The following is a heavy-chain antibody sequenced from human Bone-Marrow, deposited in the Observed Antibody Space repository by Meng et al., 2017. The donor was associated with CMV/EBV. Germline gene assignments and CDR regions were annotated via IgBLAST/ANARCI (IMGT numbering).Heavy chain of an antibody. D-gene: IGHD2-15*01. Sequence: GESLKISCAASGFTFSSYAMHWVRQAPGKGLEWVAVISYDGSNKYYADSVKGRFTISRDNSKNTLYLQMNSLRAEDTAVYYCARDRMTGAYYYYGMDVWVQGPTVTVPS. CDR2: ISYDGSNK. CDR1: GFTFSSYA. V-gene: IGHV3-30-3*01. CDR3: ARDRMTGAYYYYGMDV. J-gene: IGHJ6*02.